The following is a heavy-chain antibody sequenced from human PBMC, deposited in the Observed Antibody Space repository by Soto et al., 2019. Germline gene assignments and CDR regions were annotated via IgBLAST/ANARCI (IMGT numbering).Heavy chain of an antibody. J-gene: IGHJ5*02. CDR3: VRMAAAGTLNWFDP. D-gene: IGHD2-15*01. V-gene: IGHV1-8*01. Sequence: QVQLVQSGAEVKKPGDSVKVSGKTSGYSFYNNDISWVRQATGQGLEWMGWMNPGSGKAGYADKFQGRVTMTRNASIRSAYMELSNLRSEDTAVYYCVRMAAAGTLNWFDPWGQGTLVSVSS. CDR2: MNPGSGKA. CDR1: GYSFYNND.